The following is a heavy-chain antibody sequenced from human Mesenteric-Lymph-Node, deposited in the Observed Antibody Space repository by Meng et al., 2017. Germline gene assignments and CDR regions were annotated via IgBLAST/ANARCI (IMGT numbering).Heavy chain of an antibody. Sequence: GGSLRLSCSASGFTFSSYAMHWVRQAPGKGLEWVAVIPYDGSNKYYADSVKGRFTISRDNSKNTLYLQMNSLRAEDTAVYYCARDLGHYYGSGTFPRTFDPWGQGTLVTVSS. CDR3: ARDLGHYYGSGTFPRTFDP. V-gene: IGHV3-30*01. CDR1: GFTFSSYA. J-gene: IGHJ5*02. D-gene: IGHD3-10*01. CDR2: IPYDGSNK.